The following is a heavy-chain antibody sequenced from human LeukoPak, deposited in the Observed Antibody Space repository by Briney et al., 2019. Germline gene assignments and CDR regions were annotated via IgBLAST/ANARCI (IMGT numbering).Heavy chain of an antibody. V-gene: IGHV3-23*01. CDR3: ARSGSPISRNTWNLWFDP. Sequence: PGGSLRLSCVASGFAFSNYAMTWVRQAPVKGLEWVSSINNRGDITYYSDSVKGRFTISRDNSKNTLYLQMNTLWAEDTAEYHCARSGSPISRNTWNLWFDPWGQGTLVTVSS. CDR1: GFAFSNYA. J-gene: IGHJ5*02. CDR2: INNRGDIT. D-gene: IGHD3-10*01.